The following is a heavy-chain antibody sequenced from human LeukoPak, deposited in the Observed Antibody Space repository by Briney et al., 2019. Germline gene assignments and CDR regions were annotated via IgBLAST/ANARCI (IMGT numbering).Heavy chain of an antibody. J-gene: IGHJ2*01. CDR1: GFSFSSYA. CDR2: ISGSGGST. CDR3: AKPRIAVAGTAGWYFDL. D-gene: IGHD6-19*01. V-gene: IGHV3-23*01. Sequence: GGSLRLSCAASGFSFSSYAMSWVRQGPGKGLEWVSAISGSGGSTYYADSVKGRFTISRDNSKNTLYMQMNSLRAEDTAVYYCAKPRIAVAGTAGWYFDLWGRGTLVTVSS.